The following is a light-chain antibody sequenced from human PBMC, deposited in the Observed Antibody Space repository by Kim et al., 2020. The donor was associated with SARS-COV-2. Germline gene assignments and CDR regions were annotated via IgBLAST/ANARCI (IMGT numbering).Light chain of an antibody. J-gene: IGKJ1*01. CDR2: GAS. CDR1: QSVSSN. Sequence: VSPGQRAPLSCRASQSVSSNLAWYQQKPGQAPRLLIYGASTRATGIPARFSGSGSGTEFTLTISSLQSEDFAVYYCQQYNNWPQTFGQGTKVDIK. CDR3: QQYNNWPQT. V-gene: IGKV3-15*01.